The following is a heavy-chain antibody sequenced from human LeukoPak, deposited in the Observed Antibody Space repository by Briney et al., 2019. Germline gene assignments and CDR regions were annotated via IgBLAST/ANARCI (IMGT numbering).Heavy chain of an antibody. CDR2: IYSGGYT. D-gene: IGHD3-10*01. CDR1: GFPFSNSW. J-gene: IGHJ4*02. CDR3: ARARSYGSGSYFEGFDY. V-gene: IGHV3-53*01. Sequence: GGSLRLSCAVSGFPFSNSWMYWVRQAPGKGLEWVSLIYSGGYTFYADSVKGRFTISRDNSKNTVFLQMNSLRAEDTAVYYCARARSYGSGSYFEGFDYWGQGTLVTVSS.